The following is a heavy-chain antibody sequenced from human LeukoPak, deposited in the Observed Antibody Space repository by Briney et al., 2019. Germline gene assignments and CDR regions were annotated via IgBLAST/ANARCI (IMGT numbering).Heavy chain of an antibody. V-gene: IGHV3-15*01. D-gene: IGHD3-22*01. CDR1: GFTLNNAW. CDR3: TTDRYYDNSELQFQH. CDR2: IKRETDGGTI. Sequence: GGSLRLSCAASGFTLNNAWMSWVRQAPGKGLEWLGRIKRETDGGTIDYAAPVKGRFTISRDDSRNTLYLQMGSLKIEDTAVYYCTTDRYYDNSELQFQHWGQGTLVTVSS. J-gene: IGHJ1*01.